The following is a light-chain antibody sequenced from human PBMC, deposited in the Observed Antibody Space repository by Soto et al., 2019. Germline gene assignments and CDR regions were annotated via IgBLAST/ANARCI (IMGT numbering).Light chain of an antibody. CDR2: DVT. Sequence: QSALTQPASVSGSPGQSITISCTGTSSDIGGYRYVSWYQQRPGKAPKLMIHDVTNRPSGVSDRFSGSKSGNTASLTISGLQAEDEADYYCTSYTSDSSLIFGRGTKLTVL. CDR3: TSYTSDSSLI. J-gene: IGLJ2*01. V-gene: IGLV2-14*03. CDR1: SSDIGGYRY.